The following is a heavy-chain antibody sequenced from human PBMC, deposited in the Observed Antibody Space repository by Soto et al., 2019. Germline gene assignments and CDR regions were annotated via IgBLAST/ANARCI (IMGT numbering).Heavy chain of an antibody. D-gene: IGHD2-15*01. CDR3: ARLALTYGRYCYFDL. V-gene: IGHV4-59*12. Sequence: QVQLQESGPGLVKPSETLSLTCTVSGGSIGTFYWSWIRQSPGRGLEWIGFIFYNGITNYNPSLESRVTISLDTSKDQVSLKLNSVSAADTATYYCARLALTYGRYCYFDLWGRGTLVTVSS. CDR2: IFYNGIT. J-gene: IGHJ2*01. CDR1: GGSIGTFY.